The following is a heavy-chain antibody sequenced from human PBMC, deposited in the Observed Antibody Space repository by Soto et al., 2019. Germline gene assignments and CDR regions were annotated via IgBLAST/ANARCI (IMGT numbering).Heavy chain of an antibody. CDR2: ISAYNGNT. CDR3: AGWIQPKKKSFGYFDY. CDR1: GYTFASCG. D-gene: IGHD5-18*01. Sequence: ASVTVSCKASGYTFASCGSSWVRQAPGQGLEWMGWISAYNGNTNYAQKLQGRVTMTTDTSTSTAYMELRSLRSDDTAVYYCAGWIQPKKKSFGYFDYWGQGTLVTVSS. J-gene: IGHJ4*02. V-gene: IGHV1-18*01.